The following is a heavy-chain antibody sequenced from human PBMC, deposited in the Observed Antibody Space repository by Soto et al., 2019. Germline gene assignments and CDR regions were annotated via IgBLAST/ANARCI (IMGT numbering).Heavy chain of an antibody. V-gene: IGHV1-3*01. D-gene: IGHD3-10*01. CDR3: ARDLYYGSGTYNYFDY. CDR2: INAGNANT. J-gene: IGHJ4*02. Sequence: ASVKVSCKASGYPFTRYALHWVRQAPGQRLEWLGWINAGNANTKYSQKFQGGVTITRDTSASTAYMELSSLRSEDTAVYYCARDLYYGSGTYNYFDYWGQGTQVTVSS. CDR1: GYPFTRYA.